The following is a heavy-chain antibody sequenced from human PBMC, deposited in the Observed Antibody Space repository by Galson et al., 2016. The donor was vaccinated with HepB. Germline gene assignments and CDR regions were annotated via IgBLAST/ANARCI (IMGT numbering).Heavy chain of an antibody. CDR3: ARGAKSSGWSFYFDY. D-gene: IGHD6-19*01. CDR1: GFTFSSYD. J-gene: IGHJ4*02. CDR2: ISDGSSYI. V-gene: IGHV3-21*01. Sequence: SLRLSCAASGFTFSSYDMYWVRQAPGKGLEWVSFISDGSSYIYYADSVKGRFTISRDNAKNSLYLQMTSLRAEDTALYYCARGAKSSGWSFYFDYWGRGTRVTVSS.